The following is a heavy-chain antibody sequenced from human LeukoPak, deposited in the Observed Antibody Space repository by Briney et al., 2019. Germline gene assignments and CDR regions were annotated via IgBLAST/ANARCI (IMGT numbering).Heavy chain of an antibody. CDR2: ISGSGGST. Sequence: GGSLRLSCAASGFTFSSYAMSWVRRAPGKGLEWVSAISGSGGSTYYADSVKGRFTISRDNSKNTLYLQMNSLRAEDTAVYYCAKGYYDFWSGTKEYYYYMDVWGKGTTVTVSS. D-gene: IGHD3-3*01. J-gene: IGHJ6*03. CDR3: AKGYYDFWSGTKEYYYYMDV. CDR1: GFTFSSYA. V-gene: IGHV3-23*01.